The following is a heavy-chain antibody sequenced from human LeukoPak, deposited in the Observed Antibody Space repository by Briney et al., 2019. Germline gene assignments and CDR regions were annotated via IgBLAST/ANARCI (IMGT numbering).Heavy chain of an antibody. CDR3: AKHGVDSGSYYNPAHS. CDR2: IIGSGANT. Sequence: GGSLRLSCAASGFTFSTYAMSWVRQAPGKGLEWVSGIIGSGANTFHADSVKGRFTISRDNSKNTLYLHMDSLRAEDTAVYYCAKHGVDSGSYYNPAHSWGQGALVTVSS. J-gene: IGHJ4*02. D-gene: IGHD3-10*01. V-gene: IGHV3-23*01. CDR1: GFTFSTYA.